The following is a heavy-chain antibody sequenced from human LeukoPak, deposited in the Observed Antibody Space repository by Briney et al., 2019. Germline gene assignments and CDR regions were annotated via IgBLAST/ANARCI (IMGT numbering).Heavy chain of an antibody. CDR3: ASYNWNDGFFDY. J-gene: IGHJ4*02. CDR1: GFTLSSYS. D-gene: IGHD1-20*01. Sequence: SGGSLRLSCAGSGFTLSSYSMNWVRQAPGRGLEWVSYISSSSSIIYYADSVEGRFTISRDNAKNSLYLEMHSLRDEDTAVYYCASYNWNDGFFDYWGQGTLVTVSS. V-gene: IGHV3-48*02. CDR2: ISSSSSII.